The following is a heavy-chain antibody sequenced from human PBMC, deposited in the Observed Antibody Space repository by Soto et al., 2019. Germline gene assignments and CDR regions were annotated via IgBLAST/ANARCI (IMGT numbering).Heavy chain of an antibody. J-gene: IGHJ4*02. CDR2: LIPIFGTA. CDR3: ARDRGYSSSSFDY. CDR1: GGTFSSYA. V-gene: IGHV1-69*13. Sequence: SVKVSGKASGGTFSSYAISWVRQAPGQGLEWMGGLIPIFGTANYAQKFQGRVTITADESTSTAYMELSSLRSEDTAVYYCARDRGYSSSSFDYWGQGTLVTVSS. D-gene: IGHD6-6*01.